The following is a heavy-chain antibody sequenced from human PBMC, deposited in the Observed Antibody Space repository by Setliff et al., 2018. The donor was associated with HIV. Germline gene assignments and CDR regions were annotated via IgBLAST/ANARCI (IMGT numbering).Heavy chain of an antibody. V-gene: IGHV4-61*09. Sequence: SETLSLTCTVSGDSISSGSYFWIWIRQPAGKGLEWIGHISTTGSTNYNPSLKSRVIMSVDTSRNQFSLKLSSVTAADTAVYYCARVGYHGSGRYSFDYWGQGTLVTVSS. J-gene: IGHJ4*02. D-gene: IGHD3-10*01. CDR3: ARVGYHGSGRYSFDY. CDR2: ISTTGST. CDR1: GDSISSGSYF.